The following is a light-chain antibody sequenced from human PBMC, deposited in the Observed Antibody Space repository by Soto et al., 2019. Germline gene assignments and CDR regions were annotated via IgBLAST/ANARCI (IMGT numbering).Light chain of an antibody. Sequence: QSVLTQPPSVSAAPGQKVTISCSGSSSNIGNNYVSWYQQLPGTAPKLLIYDNNKRPSGIPDRFSAYKSGTSATLGITGLQTGDEADYYCGTWDGSLSAVVFGGGTKLTVL. V-gene: IGLV1-51*01. CDR2: DNN. CDR1: SSNIGNNY. J-gene: IGLJ2*01. CDR3: GTWDGSLSAVV.